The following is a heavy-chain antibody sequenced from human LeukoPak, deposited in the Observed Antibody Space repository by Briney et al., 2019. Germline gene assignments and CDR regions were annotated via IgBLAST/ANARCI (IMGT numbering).Heavy chain of an antibody. V-gene: IGHV1-2*02. CDR3: AGDSSGYYAFDI. CDR2: INPNSGGT. Sequence: ASVKVSCKASGYTFTSYDINWVRQAPGQGLEWMGWINPNSGGTNYAQKFQGRVTMTRDTSISTAYMELSRLRSDDTAVYYCAGDSSGYYAFDIWGQGTMVTVSS. J-gene: IGHJ3*02. D-gene: IGHD3-22*01. CDR1: GYTFTSYD.